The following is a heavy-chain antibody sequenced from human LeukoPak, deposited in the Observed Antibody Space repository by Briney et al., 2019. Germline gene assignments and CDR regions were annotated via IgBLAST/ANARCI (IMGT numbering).Heavy chain of an antibody. D-gene: IGHD2-15*01. CDR1: GGTFSSYA. J-gene: IGHJ4*02. CDR3: ARSSGYCSGGSCGPERDYFDY. CDR2: IIPILGTA. Sequence: SVKVSCKASGGTFSSYAISWVRQAPGQGLEWMGGIIPILGTANYAQKFQGRVTITADESTSTAYMELSSLRSEDTAVYYCARSSGYCSGGSCGPERDYFDYWGQGTLVTVSS. V-gene: IGHV1-69*13.